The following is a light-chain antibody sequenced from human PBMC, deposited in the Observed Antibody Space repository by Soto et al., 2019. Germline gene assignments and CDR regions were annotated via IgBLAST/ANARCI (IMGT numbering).Light chain of an antibody. CDR1: QSVDSY. V-gene: IGKV3-11*01. CDR2: GAS. Sequence: EIVLTQSPASLSLSPGERATLSCRASQSVDSYLVWYQQKPGQAPRLLISGASNRATGIAARFSGSGSGTDFTLTINSLEPEDFAVYYCQQRNSWPITFGQGTRLEIK. CDR3: QQRNSWPIT. J-gene: IGKJ5*01.